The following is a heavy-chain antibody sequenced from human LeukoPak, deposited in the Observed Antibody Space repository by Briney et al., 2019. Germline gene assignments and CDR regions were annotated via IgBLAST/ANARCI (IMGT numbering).Heavy chain of an antibody. CDR3: AKHGVEQWLPFDY. CDR1: GFTFSSYG. D-gene: IGHD6-19*01. V-gene: IGHV3-30*18. J-gene: IGHJ4*02. Sequence: PGGSLRPSCAASGFTFSSYGMHWVRQAPGKGLEWVAVISYDGSNKYYADSVKGRFTISRDNSKNTLYLQMNSLRAEDTAVYYCAKHGVEQWLPFDYWGQGTLVTVSS. CDR2: ISYDGSNK.